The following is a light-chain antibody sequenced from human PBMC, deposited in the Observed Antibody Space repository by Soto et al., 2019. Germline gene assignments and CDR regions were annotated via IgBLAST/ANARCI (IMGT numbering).Light chain of an antibody. Sequence: DIVMTQSPDSLALSLGERVTINGKYSQSIVYTSNNNNYLAWYQQNPGQPPKLLIYCASTRESGVPDRFSGSGSGTDFTLTITSLEAEDVAVYYCQQYYNTPYTFGQGTRLEIK. J-gene: IGKJ2*01. V-gene: IGKV4-1*01. CDR2: CAS. CDR1: QSIVYTSNNNNY. CDR3: QQYYNTPYT.